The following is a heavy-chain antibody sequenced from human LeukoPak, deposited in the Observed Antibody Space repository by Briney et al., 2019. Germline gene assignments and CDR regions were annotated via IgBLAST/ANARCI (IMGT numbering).Heavy chain of an antibody. V-gene: IGHV3-23*01. J-gene: IGHJ4*02. CDR3: AKSAYYDASGYYREYYFDY. D-gene: IGHD3-22*01. Sequence: RGSLRLSCAASGFTFSSSAMSWVRQAPGKGLEWVSSISGSGGSTHYADSVKGRFTISRDKTKNTLYMQMNSLRAEDTAVYYCAKSAYYDASGYYREYYFDYWGQGTLVTVSS. CDR1: GFTFSSSA. CDR2: ISGSGGST.